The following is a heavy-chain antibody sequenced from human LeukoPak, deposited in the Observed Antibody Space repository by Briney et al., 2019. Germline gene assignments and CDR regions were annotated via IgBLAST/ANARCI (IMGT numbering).Heavy chain of an antibody. V-gene: IGHV3-23*01. Sequence: GGSLRLSCAASGFTFSSYAMSWVRQAPGKGLEWVSTISGSGASTYYADSVKGRFTISRDNSKNTLYLQMNSLRAEDTAIYYCAKGPYSESYSDYWGQGTLVIVSS. D-gene: IGHD1-26*01. J-gene: IGHJ4*02. CDR3: AKGPYSESYSDY. CDR2: ISGSGAST. CDR1: GFTFSSYA.